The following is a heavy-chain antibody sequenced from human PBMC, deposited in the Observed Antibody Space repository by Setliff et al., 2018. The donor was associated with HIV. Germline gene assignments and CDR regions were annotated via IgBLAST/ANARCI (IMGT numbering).Heavy chain of an antibody. CDR1: GGSMSRFY. V-gene: IGHV4-59*01. D-gene: IGHD1-1*01. Sequence: SETLSLTCTVSGGSMSRFYWTWIRQPPGKGLEWIGFAYSTGSINYSPSFRGRLTISLDTSENQFSLHLTSVTAADTAVYYCARAEGDAYNSLPYFDSWGPGALVTVSS. CDR2: AYSTGSI. CDR3: ARAEGDAYNSLPYFDS. J-gene: IGHJ4*02.